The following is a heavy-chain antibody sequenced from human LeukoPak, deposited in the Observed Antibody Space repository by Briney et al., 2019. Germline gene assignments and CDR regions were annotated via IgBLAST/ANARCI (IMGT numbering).Heavy chain of an antibody. CDR2: IFYSGST. CDR1: GGSISSYY. D-gene: IGHD2-15*01. Sequence: SETLSLTCTVSGGSISSYYWSWIRQPPGKGLEWIGYIFYSGSTNYNPSLKSRVTISVDTSKNQFSLKVSSVTAADTAVYYCARDLVGSGLDYWGQGTLATVSS. J-gene: IGHJ4*02. V-gene: IGHV4-59*01. CDR3: ARDLVGSGLDY.